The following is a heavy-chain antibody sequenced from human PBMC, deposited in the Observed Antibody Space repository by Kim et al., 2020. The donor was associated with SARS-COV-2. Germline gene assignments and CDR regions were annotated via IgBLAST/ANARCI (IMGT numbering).Heavy chain of an antibody. J-gene: IGHJ6*02. CDR3: AVRGIAAAWDYYYYGMDV. Sequence: GKGRFTISRDNAKNTLYLQRNSLRAEDTAVYYCAVRGIAAAWDYYYYGMDVWGQGTTVTVSS. D-gene: IGHD6-13*01. V-gene: IGHV3-23*01.